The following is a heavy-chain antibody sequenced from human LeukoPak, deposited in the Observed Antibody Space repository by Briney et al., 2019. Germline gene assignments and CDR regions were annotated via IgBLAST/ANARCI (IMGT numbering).Heavy chain of an antibody. CDR1: GGSFSCYY. Sequence: SETLSLTCAVYGGSFSCYYWSWIRQPPGKGLEWIGEINHSGSTNYNPSLKSRVTISVDTSKNQFSLKLSSVTAADTAVYYCAREEDWGQGTLVTVSS. CDR2: INHSGST. V-gene: IGHV4-34*01. CDR3: AREED. J-gene: IGHJ4*02.